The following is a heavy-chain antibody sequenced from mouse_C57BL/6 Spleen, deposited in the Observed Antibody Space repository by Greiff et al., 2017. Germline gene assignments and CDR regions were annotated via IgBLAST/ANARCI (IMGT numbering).Heavy chain of an antibody. CDR1: GYSFTSYY. V-gene: IGHV1-66*01. D-gene: IGHD1-1*01. Sequence: VKLMESGPELVKPGASVKISCKASGYSFTSYYIHWVKQRPGQGLEWIGWIYPGSGNTKYNEKFKGKATLTADTSSSTAYMQLSSLTSEDSAVYYCARLGGSSYDYAMDYWGQGTSVTVSS. J-gene: IGHJ4*01. CDR3: ARLGGSSYDYAMDY. CDR2: IYPGSGNT.